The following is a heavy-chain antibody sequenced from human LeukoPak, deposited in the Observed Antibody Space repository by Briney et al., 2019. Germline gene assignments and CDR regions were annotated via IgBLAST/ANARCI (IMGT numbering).Heavy chain of an antibody. J-gene: IGHJ3*02. D-gene: IGHD6-13*01. CDR3: AKGREYSSRRRGHDAFDI. CDR1: GFTFDDYA. V-gene: IGHV3-9*03. CDR2: ISWNSGSI. Sequence: PGRSLRLSCAASGFTFDDYAMHWVRQAPGKGLEWVSGISWNSGSIGYADSVKGRFTISRDNAKNSLYLQINSLRAEDMALYCCAKGREYSSRRRGHDAFDIWGQGTMVTVSS.